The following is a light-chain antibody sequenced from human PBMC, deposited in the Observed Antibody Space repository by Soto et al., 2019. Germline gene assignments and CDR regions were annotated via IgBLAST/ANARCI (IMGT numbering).Light chain of an antibody. CDR3: QLYGISPH. CDR2: ASS. J-gene: IGKJ5*01. CDR1: QSRGSNF. Sequence: EIVLTQSPGTLSLSPGERATLSCQTSQSRGSNFLAWYKHKPCQAPRLLIYASSNRATGIPDRLSGSESGTEFTLTINRMEPEDFAVYYCQLYGISPHFGQGTRLEIK. V-gene: IGKV3-20*01.